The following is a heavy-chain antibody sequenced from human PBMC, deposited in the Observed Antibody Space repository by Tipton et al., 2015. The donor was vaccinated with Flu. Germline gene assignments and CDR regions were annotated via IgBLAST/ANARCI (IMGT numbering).Heavy chain of an antibody. Sequence: QLVQSGAEVKKPGSSVKVSCKASGGTFSSYAISWVRQAPGQGLEWMGGIIPIFGTANYAQKFQGRVTITADKSTSTAYMELSSLRSEDTAVYYCARGIVIAVEEYYYYMDVWGKGTTVTVSS. V-gene: IGHV1-69*06. CDR2: IIPIFGTA. CDR3: ARGIVIAVEEYYYYMDV. CDR1: GGTFSSYA. J-gene: IGHJ6*03. D-gene: IGHD6-19*01.